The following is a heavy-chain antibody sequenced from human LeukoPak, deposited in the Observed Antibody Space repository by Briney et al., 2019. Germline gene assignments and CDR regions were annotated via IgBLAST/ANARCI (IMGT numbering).Heavy chain of an antibody. D-gene: IGHD5-24*01. CDR1: GYTFTSYG. V-gene: IGHV1-69*04. Sequence: ASVKVSCKASGYTFTSYGISWVRQAPGQGLEWMGRIIPILGIANYAQKFQGRVTITADKSTSTAYMELSSLRSEDTAVYYCARGMATITPRTFDYWGQGTLVTVSS. J-gene: IGHJ4*02. CDR3: ARGMATITPRTFDY. CDR2: IIPILGIA.